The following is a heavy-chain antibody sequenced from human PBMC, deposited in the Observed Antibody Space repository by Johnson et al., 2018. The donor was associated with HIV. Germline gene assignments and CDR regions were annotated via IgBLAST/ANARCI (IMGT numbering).Heavy chain of an antibody. Sequence: VQLVESGGGLIHPGGSLRLSCVASGFTFNSDWMTWVRQAPGKGLEWLATLKADGLVENYVDSLTGRLTISRTNAKNSLFLQMNSLSAEDTAVYYCARDLSPSGTRTPSRTTEWFDAFDIWGQGTMVTVSS. CDR3: ARDLSPSGTRTPSRTTEWFDAFDI. D-gene: IGHD1/OR15-1a*01. CDR2: LKADGLVE. CDR1: GFTFNSDW. V-gene: IGHV3-7*01. J-gene: IGHJ3*02.